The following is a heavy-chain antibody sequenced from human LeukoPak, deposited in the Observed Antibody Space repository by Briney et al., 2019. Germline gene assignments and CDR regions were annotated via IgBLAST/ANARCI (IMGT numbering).Heavy chain of an antibody. CDR1: GFILTSHY. J-gene: IGHJ5*02. CDR3: ARDTGPNNWNYVPNWFDP. D-gene: IGHD1-7*01. V-gene: IGHV1-46*01. CDR2: INPSSGAT. Sequence: ASVKVSCKASGFILTSHYMHWVRQAPGQGLEWMGIINPSSGATTYAERFQGRVSMTRHTSTTTVYMELSSLTFEDTAVYYCARDTGPNNWNYVPNWFDPWGQGTLVTVSS.